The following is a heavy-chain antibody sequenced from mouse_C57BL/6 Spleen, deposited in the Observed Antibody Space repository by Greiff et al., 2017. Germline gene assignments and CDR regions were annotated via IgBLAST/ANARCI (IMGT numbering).Heavy chain of an antibody. Sequence: EVKLVESGGGLVKPGGSLKLSCAASGFTFSDYGMHWVRQAPEKGLEWVAYISSGSSTIYYADTVKGRFTISRDNAKNTLFLQMTSRRSEDTAMYYCARLYDYDDGFDYWGQGTTLTVSS. CDR2: ISSGSSTI. CDR1: GFTFSDYG. J-gene: IGHJ2*01. D-gene: IGHD2-4*01. CDR3: ARLYDYDDGFDY. V-gene: IGHV5-17*01.